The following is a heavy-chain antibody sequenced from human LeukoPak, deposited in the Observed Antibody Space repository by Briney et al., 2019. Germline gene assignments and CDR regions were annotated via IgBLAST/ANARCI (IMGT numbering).Heavy chain of an antibody. CDR1: GYTFTSYG. V-gene: IGHV1-18*01. CDR3: ARAGIAAAEGDY. Sequence: ASVKVSCKASGYTFTSYGISWVRQAPGQGLEWMGWISAYNGNTNYAQKLQGRVTMTTDTYTSTDYMELRRLRSDDTAVYYCARAGIAAAEGDYWGQGTLVTVSS. CDR2: ISAYNGNT. D-gene: IGHD6-13*01. J-gene: IGHJ4*02.